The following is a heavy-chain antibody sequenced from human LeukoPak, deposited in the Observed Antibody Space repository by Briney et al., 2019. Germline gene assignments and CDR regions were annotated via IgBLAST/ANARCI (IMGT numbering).Heavy chain of an antibody. CDR3: AREGPGYYYGSGSYYNVVY. Sequence: GGSLRLSCAASGFTFSSYSMNWVRQAPGKGLEWVSSISSSSSYIYYADSVKGRFTISRDNAKNSLYLQMNSLRAEDTAVYYCAREGPGYYYGSGSYYNVVYWGQGTLVTVSS. D-gene: IGHD3-10*01. V-gene: IGHV3-21*01. CDR2: ISSSSSYI. CDR1: GFTFSSYS. J-gene: IGHJ4*02.